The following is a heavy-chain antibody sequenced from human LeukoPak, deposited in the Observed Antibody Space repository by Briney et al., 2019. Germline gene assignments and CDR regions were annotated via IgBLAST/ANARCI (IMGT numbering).Heavy chain of an antibody. Sequence: SETLSRTCTVSGGSISSYYWSWIRQPPGKGLEWIGYIYYSGSTNYNPSLKSRVTISVDTSKNQFSLKLSSVTAADTAVYYCARDSFNWFDPWGQGTLVTVSS. V-gene: IGHV4-59*01. CDR3: ARDSFNWFDP. CDR1: GGSISSYY. J-gene: IGHJ5*02. D-gene: IGHD3-16*01. CDR2: IYYSGST.